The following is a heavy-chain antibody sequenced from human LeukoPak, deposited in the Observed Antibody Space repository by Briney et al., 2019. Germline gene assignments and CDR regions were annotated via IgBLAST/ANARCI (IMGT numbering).Heavy chain of an antibody. CDR3: ARDRGSLEYDY. J-gene: IGHJ4*02. Sequence: QSGGSLRLSCVDSEFTFSSNWMSWVRQAPGKGPEWVASIKEDGSAKYYVDSVKGRFTISRDNAKNTLYLQMNSLRAEDTAVYYCARDRGSLEYDYWGQGTLVTVSS. D-gene: IGHD1-26*01. V-gene: IGHV3-7*01. CDR2: IKEDGSAK. CDR1: EFTFSSNW.